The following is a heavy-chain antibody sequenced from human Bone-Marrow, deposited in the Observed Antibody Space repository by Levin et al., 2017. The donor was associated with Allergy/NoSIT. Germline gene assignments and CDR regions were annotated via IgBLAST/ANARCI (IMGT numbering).Heavy chain of an antibody. CDR1: GFTFSSYA. D-gene: IGHD5-12*01. Sequence: GGSLRLSCAASGFTFSSYAMHWVRQAPGKGLEWVAVISYDGSNKYYADSVKGRFTISRDNSKNTLYLQMNSLRAEDTAVYYCARDVGYSGYEGLSGDDYWGQGTLVTVSS. V-gene: IGHV3-30-3*01. CDR3: ARDVGYSGYEGLSGDDY. J-gene: IGHJ4*02. CDR2: ISYDGSNK.